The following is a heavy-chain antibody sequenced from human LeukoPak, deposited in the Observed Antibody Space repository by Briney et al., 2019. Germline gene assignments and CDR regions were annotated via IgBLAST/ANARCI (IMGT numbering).Heavy chain of an antibody. CDR2: IIPIFGTA. CDR1: GYNFNTCG. CDR3: ARAPQNDRGYGTRAANWFDP. D-gene: IGHD5-18*01. J-gene: IGHJ5*02. Sequence: ASVKVSCKASGYNFNTCGIGWVRQAPGQGLEWMGGIIPIFGTANYAQKFQGRVTITADESTSTAYMELSSLRSEDTAVYYCARAPQNDRGYGTRAANWFDPWGQGTLVTVSS. V-gene: IGHV1-69*13.